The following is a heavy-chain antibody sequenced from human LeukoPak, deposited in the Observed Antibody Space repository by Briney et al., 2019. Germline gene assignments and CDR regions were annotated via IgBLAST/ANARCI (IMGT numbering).Heavy chain of an antibody. CDR1: GFTFSTYS. Sequence: GGSLRLSCASSGFTFSTYSMSWVRQAPGQGLEWVSGVSDSGGTTYYADSAKGRFTISRDNSKNTLYLQMNSLRAEDTAVYYCAKHFYRVDSLTDYWGQGTLVTVSS. V-gene: IGHV3-23*01. J-gene: IGHJ4*02. D-gene: IGHD2/OR15-2a*01. CDR2: VSDSGGTT. CDR3: AKHFYRVDSLTDY.